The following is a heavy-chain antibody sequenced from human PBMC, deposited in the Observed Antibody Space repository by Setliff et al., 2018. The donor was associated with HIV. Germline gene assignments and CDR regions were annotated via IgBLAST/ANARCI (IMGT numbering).Heavy chain of an antibody. CDR3: ARESPSSSWFYFDF. CDR2: INHRGST. D-gene: IGHD6-13*01. Sequence: SETLSLTCAVYGGSFSDYYWTWIRQPPGKGLEWIGEINHRGSTNYNPSLKSRVTVSVDTSKNQFPLKLGSVTAADTAVYYCARESPSSSWFYFDFWGQGTLVTVSS. CDR1: GGSFSDYY. J-gene: IGHJ4*02. V-gene: IGHV4-34*01.